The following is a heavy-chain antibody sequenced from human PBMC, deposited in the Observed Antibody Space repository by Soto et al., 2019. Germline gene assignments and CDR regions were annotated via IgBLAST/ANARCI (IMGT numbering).Heavy chain of an antibody. D-gene: IGHD3-22*01. Sequence: KASETLSLTCTVSCGSISSYYWSWIRQPPGKGLEWIGYIYYSGSTNYNPSLKSRVTISVDTSKNQFSLKLSSVTAADTAVYYCARGLPYYYDSSGYYYPFDYWGQGTLVTVSS. J-gene: IGHJ4*02. CDR1: CGSISSYY. CDR3: ARGLPYYYDSSGYYYPFDY. CDR2: IYYSGST. V-gene: IGHV4-59*01.